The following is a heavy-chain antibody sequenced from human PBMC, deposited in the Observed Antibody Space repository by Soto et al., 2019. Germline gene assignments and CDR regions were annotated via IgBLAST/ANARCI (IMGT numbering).Heavy chain of an antibody. CDR3: AKDSLTMIVGVTPYYFDY. J-gene: IGHJ4*02. CDR1: GFTFSSYA. CDR2: SSGSGGST. Sequence: PGGSLRLSCAASGFTFSSYAMSWVRQAPGKGLEWVSASSGSGGSTYYASSVKGRFAISKDNPKNTLYLQMNSLRAEDTAVYYCAKDSLTMIVGVTPYYFDYWGQGTLVTVSS. V-gene: IGHV3-23*01. D-gene: IGHD3-22*01.